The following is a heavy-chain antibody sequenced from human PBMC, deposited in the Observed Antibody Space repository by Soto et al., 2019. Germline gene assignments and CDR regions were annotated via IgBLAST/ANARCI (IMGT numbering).Heavy chain of an antibody. Sequence: SDTLSLTCAVYGGSFSGYYWSWIRQPPGKGLEWIGEINHSGSTNYNPSLKSRVTISVDTSKNQFSLKLSSVTAADTAVYYCAGNYGVKWDYWGQGTLVTVSS. CDR2: INHSGST. V-gene: IGHV4-34*01. J-gene: IGHJ4*02. CDR1: GGSFSGYY. D-gene: IGHD4-4*01. CDR3: AGNYGVKWDY.